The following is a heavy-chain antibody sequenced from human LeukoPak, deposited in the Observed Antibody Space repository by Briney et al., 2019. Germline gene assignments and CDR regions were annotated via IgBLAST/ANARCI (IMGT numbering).Heavy chain of an antibody. V-gene: IGHV3-23*01. Sequence: PGGSLRLSCAASGFTFSTYAMTWVRQAPGKGLEWVSVISGTGGSTYYADSVKGRFAISRDNSKNTLYLQMHSLRAEDTAVYYCAREIGYFDYWGQGTLVTVSS. CDR2: ISGTGGST. D-gene: IGHD2/OR15-2a*01. J-gene: IGHJ4*02. CDR3: AREIGYFDY. CDR1: GFTFSTYA.